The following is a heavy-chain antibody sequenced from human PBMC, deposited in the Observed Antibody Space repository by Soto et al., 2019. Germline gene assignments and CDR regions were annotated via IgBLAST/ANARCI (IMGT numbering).Heavy chain of an antibody. CDR1: GFTFSSYS. Sequence: EVQLVESGGGLVKPGGSLRLSCAASGFTFSSYSMNWVRQAPGKGLEWVSSISSSSSYIYYADSVKGRFTISRDNAKNSLYLQMNSLRAEDTAVYYCARIVVVPSPPPNTYYSYYRGQGTLVTVSS. J-gene: IGHJ4*02. CDR2: ISSSSSYI. CDR3: ARIVVVPSPPPNTYYSYY. V-gene: IGHV3-21*04. D-gene: IGHD2-2*01.